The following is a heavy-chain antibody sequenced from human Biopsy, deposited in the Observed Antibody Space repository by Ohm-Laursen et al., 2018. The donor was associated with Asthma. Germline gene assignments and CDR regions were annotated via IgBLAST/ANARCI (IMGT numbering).Heavy chain of an antibody. Sequence: ASVKVSCKSLGGTFNTYVIGWVRQAPGQGLEWMGGINPVFGTTTYPQKFQDRVTITADDSTSTVYMELSSLRSEDTAVYYCARKAGSCISRTCYSLDFWSQGTLVTVSS. J-gene: IGHJ4*02. CDR3: ARKAGSCISRTCYSLDF. V-gene: IGHV1-69*13. D-gene: IGHD2-2*01. CDR2: INPVFGTT. CDR1: GGTFNTYV.